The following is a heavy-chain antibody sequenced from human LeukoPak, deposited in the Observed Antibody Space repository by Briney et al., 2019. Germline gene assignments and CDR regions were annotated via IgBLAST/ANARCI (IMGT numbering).Heavy chain of an antibody. CDR3: ARRAYYYDSSGPHFDY. J-gene: IGHJ4*02. V-gene: IGHV3-23*01. CDR2: ISGSGGST. Sequence: GGSLRLSCAASGFTVSSNYMSWVRQAPGKGLEWVSAISGSGGSTYYADSVKGRFTISRDNSKNTLYLQMNSLRAEDTAVYYCARRAYYYDSSGPHFDYWGQGTLVTVSS. D-gene: IGHD3-22*01. CDR1: GFTVSSNY.